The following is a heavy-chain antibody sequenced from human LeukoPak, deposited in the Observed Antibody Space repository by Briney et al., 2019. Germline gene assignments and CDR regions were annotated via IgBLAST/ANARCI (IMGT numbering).Heavy chain of an antibody. CDR3: ARHLRGYSYGPFDY. D-gene: IGHD5-18*01. CDR1: GGSISSYY. Sequence: SETLSLTCTVSGGSISSYYWSWIRQPPGKGLEWIGYIYYSGSTNYIPSLTSRVTISVDTSKNQFSLKLTSVTAADTAVYYCARHLRGYSYGPFDYWGQGTLVTVSS. CDR2: IYYSGST. J-gene: IGHJ4*02. V-gene: IGHV4-59*08.